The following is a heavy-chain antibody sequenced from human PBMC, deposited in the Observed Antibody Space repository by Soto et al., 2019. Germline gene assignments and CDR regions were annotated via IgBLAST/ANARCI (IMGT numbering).Heavy chain of an antibody. V-gene: IGHV3-49*03. CDR2: IRSKAYGGTT. J-gene: IGHJ3*02. Sequence: GGSLRLSCTASGFTFGDYAMSWFRQAPGKGLEWVGFIRSKAYGGTTEYAASVKGRFTISRDDSKSIAYLQMNSLKTEDTAVYYCTRVLPYIVVVVAVAHDAFDIWGQGTMVTVSS. D-gene: IGHD2-15*01. CDR3: TRVLPYIVVVVAVAHDAFDI. CDR1: GFTFGDYA.